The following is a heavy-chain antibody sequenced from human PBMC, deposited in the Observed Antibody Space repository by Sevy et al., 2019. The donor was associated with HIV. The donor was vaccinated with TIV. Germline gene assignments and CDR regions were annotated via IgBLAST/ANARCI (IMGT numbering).Heavy chain of an antibody. CDR3: ARHTLIASRPVVFAY. Sequence: SETLSLTYTVSGYSISSYYWSWIRQPPGKRLEWIGYIYSTGRTSYNPSLKSRVTISVDTSKNQFSLRLGSVTAADTALYYCARHTLIASRPVVFAYWGQGTLVTVSS. CDR2: IYSTGRT. V-gene: IGHV4-4*09. CDR1: GYSISSYY. D-gene: IGHD6-6*01. J-gene: IGHJ4*02.